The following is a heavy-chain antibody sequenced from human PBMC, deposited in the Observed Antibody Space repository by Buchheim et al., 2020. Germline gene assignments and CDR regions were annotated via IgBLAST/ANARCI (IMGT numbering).Heavy chain of an antibody. CDR2: IYYSGTT. D-gene: IGHD1-1*01. CDR3: ARTQLERRWGLKGGFGS. Sequence: QVQLHESGPRLVKSSETLSLTCTVSGGPVSITGHFWSWIRQRSGQGLEWIGYIYYSGTTYYNPSLKSRVTLSIDTSKNQFSLTLNSVTVADTAVYYCARTQLERRWGLKGGFGSWGQGTL. CDR1: GGPVSITGHF. J-gene: IGHJ5*01. V-gene: IGHV4-31*03.